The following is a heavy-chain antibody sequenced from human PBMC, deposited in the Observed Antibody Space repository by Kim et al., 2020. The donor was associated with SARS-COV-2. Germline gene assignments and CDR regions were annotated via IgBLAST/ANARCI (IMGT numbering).Heavy chain of an antibody. Sequence: GGSLRLSCAASGFTFSNYAMNWVRQAPGKGLEWVSRVDSAGVTTTYADSVKGRFIIYRDNSNSTLYLRLNNVRAEDTAVYYCAKEFMVPGRVPTYYYGMCVCGQGATVTLS. V-gene: IGHV3-23*01. CDR1: GFTFSNYA. J-gene: IGHJ6*02. CDR2: VDSAGVTT. CDR3: AKEFMVPGRVPTYYYGMCV. D-gene: IGHD3-10*01.